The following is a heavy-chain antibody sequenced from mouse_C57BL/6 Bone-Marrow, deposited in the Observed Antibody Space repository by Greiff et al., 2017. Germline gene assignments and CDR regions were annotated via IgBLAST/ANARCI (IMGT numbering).Heavy chain of an antibody. CDR2: ISDGGSYN. D-gene: IGHD3-3*01. V-gene: IGHV5-4*01. J-gene: IGHJ2*01. CDR1: GFTFSSYA. Sequence: EVQLQESGGGLVKPGGSLKLSCAASGFTFSSYALSWVRQTPEKRLEWVANISDGGSYNYYTDKVKGRFTLSRDNAKNNLYLQMSQLKSEDTAMYYGAASGDGNFDYWGQGTTLTVSS. CDR3: AASGDGNFDY.